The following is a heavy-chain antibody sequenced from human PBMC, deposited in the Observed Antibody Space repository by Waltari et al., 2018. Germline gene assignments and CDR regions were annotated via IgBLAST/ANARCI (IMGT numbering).Heavy chain of an antibody. V-gene: IGHV4-34*01. Sequence: QVQLQQWGAGLLKPSETLSLTCAVYGGSFSGYYWSWVRQPPRKGLEWIGEINHSGSTNYNPSLKSRVTISVDTSKNQFSLKLSSVTAADTAVYYCARGFFPVWFDPWGQGTLVTVSS. CDR1: GGSFSGYY. CDR2: INHSGST. J-gene: IGHJ5*02. CDR3: ARGFFPVWFDP.